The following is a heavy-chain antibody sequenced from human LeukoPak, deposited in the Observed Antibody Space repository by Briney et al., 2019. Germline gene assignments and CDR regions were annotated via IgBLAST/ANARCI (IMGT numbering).Heavy chain of an antibody. CDR1: GFTFTSYG. J-gene: IGHJ4*02. CDR3: AKGAYYHGSGRYFDY. D-gene: IGHD3-10*01. V-gene: IGHV3-33*06. CDR2: IWDDGNNK. Sequence: GRSLRLSCAASGFTFTSYGMHWVRQAPGKGLDWVALIWDDGNNKYYADSVKGRFTISRDNSKNTLYLQMNSLRAEDTAVYYCAKGAYYHGSGRYFDYWGQGTLVTVSS.